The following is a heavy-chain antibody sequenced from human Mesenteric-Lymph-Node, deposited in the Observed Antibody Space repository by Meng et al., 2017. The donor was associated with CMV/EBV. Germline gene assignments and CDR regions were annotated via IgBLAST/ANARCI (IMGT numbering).Heavy chain of an antibody. J-gene: IGHJ4*02. V-gene: IGHV3-7*01. CDR1: GDSVSSGSYF. CDR3: ARDYGVFY. Sequence: ETLSLTCTVSGDSVSSGSYFWSWVRQAPGKGLEWVANIKQDGSEKYYVDSVEGRFTISRDNAQNSLYLQMNSLRAEDTAVYYCARDYGVFYWGQGTLVTVSS. CDR2: IKQDGSEK. D-gene: IGHD3-10*01.